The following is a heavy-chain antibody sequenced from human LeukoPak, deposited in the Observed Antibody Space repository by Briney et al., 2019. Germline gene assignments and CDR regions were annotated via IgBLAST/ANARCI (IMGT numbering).Heavy chain of an antibody. CDR1: GFTFSSYG. Sequence: PGGSLRLSCAASGFTFSSYGIHWVRQAPGKGLEWVAVISYDGSNKYYADSVKGRFSISRDNSKNTLYLEMNSLRAEDTAVYYCARGAGYNYPYYFDYWGQGTLVTVSS. D-gene: IGHD5-24*01. V-gene: IGHV3-30*03. J-gene: IGHJ4*02. CDR3: ARGAGYNYPYYFDY. CDR2: ISYDGSNK.